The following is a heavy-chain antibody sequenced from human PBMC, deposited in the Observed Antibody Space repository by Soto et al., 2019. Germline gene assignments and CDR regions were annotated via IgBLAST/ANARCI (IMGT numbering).Heavy chain of an antibody. J-gene: IGHJ3*02. D-gene: IGHD3-22*01. CDR2: ISTNGGST. CDR1: GFTFSSYA. CDR3: ARDLDDSSGYPSGAFDI. V-gene: IGHV3-64*01. Sequence: GGSLRLSCAASGFTFSSYAMHWVRQAPGKGLEYFSAISTNGGSTYYANSVKGRFTISRDNAKNSLYLQMNSLRAEDTAVYYCARDLDDSSGYPSGAFDIWGQGTMVTVSS.